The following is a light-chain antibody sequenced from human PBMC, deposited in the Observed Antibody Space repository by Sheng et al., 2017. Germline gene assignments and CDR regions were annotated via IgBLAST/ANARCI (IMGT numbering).Light chain of an antibody. CDR3: AAWDDSLNGPV. CDR1: NSNIGSNI. Sequence: QTVLTQPPSASGTPGQRVTISCSGSNSNIGSNIVNWYQQLPGTAPKLLIYGNNPRSSGVPDRFSGSKSGTSASLAISGLQSEDEADYYCAAWDDSLNGPVFGGGTKLTVL. CDR2: GNN. J-gene: IGLJ2*01. V-gene: IGLV1-44*01.